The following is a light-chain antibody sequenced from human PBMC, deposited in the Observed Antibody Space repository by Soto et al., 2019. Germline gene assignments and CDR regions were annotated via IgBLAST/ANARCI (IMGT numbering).Light chain of an antibody. CDR3: CSYAGTNSLKV. J-gene: IGLJ3*02. CDR1: SSDVGRYNY. V-gene: IGLV2-8*01. CDR2: EVS. Sequence: QSVLTQPPSASGSPGQSVTISCTGTSSDVGRYNYVSWYQHHPGKGPKLIIYEVSKRPSGVPDRFSGSKSGNTASLTVSGLQAEDEADYYCCSYAGTNSLKVFGGGTKLTVL.